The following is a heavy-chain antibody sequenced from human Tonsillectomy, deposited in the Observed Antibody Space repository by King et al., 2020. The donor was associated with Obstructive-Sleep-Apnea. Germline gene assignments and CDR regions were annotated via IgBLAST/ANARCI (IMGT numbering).Heavy chain of an antibody. Sequence: QLQESGPGLVKPSETLSLTCTVSSVSGASVSSTNSYWGRIRQAPGKGLQWIGSFSSGESPSYNPSLGSRVTISFGSSRTQFSLNLTSVSAADTATYSCARRRGGSGSGWNNLFDSWGQGTLVTVSS. D-gene: IGHD6-19*01. CDR1: GASVSSTNSY. J-gene: IGHJ4*02. CDR2: FSSGESP. V-gene: IGHV4-39*01. CDR3: ARRRGGSGSGWNNLFDS.